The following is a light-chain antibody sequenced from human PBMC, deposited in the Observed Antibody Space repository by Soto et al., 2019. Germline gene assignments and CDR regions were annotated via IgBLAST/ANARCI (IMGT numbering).Light chain of an antibody. CDR2: GAS. CDR3: QQYNNWPPFT. CDR1: QSVSNN. V-gene: IGKV3-15*01. J-gene: IGKJ5*01. Sequence: ELVMTQSPVTLSVSPGERATLSCRASQSVSNNLAWYQQKPGQAPSLLIYGASTRATGIPARFSGSGSGTEFTLTISSLQSEDFAVHYCQQYNNWPPFTFGQGTRREIK.